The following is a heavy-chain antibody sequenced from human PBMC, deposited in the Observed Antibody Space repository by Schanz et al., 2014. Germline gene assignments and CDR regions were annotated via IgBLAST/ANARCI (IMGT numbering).Heavy chain of an antibody. J-gene: IGHJ6*02. Sequence: QVQLVQSGAEVKKPGSSVKVSCKASGGTFSSDTFSWVRQAPGQGLEWMGWINPNTGGTNFAQKFQGWVTVTRDTSISTVYMELSRVTYEDTAVYYCARDDRAYYYGMDVWGQGTTVTVSS. CDR2: INPNTGGT. D-gene: IGHD3-22*01. CDR1: GGTFSSDT. V-gene: IGHV1-2*04. CDR3: ARDDRAYYYGMDV.